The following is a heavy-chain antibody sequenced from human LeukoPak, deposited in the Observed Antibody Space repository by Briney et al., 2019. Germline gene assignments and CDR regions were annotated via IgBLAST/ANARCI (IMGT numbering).Heavy chain of an antibody. J-gene: IGHJ4*02. CDR2: IYTSGST. Sequence: SETLSLTCTVSGGSISSYYWSWIRQPAGKGLEWIGSIYTSGSTNYNPSLKSRVTISVDKSKNQFSLKLSSVTAADTAVYYCLRSSRKGIAVAGTLFDYWGQGTLVTVSS. CDR3: LRSSRKGIAVAGTLFDY. D-gene: IGHD6-19*01. CDR1: GGSISSYY. V-gene: IGHV4-4*07.